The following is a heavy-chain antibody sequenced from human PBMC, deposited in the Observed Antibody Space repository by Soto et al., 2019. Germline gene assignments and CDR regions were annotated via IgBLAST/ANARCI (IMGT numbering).Heavy chain of an antibody. V-gene: IGHV3-64*02. J-gene: IGHJ5*02. CDR1: GFTFSSYA. CDR2: ISSNGGST. CDR3: ARWWMYAPRFDP. D-gene: IGHD2-8*01. Sequence: GGSLRLSCAASGFTFSSYAMHWVRQAPGKGLEYVSAISSNGGSTYYADSVKGRFTVSRDNSKNTLYLQMGSLRAEDMAVYYCARWWMYAPRFDPWGQGTLVTVSS.